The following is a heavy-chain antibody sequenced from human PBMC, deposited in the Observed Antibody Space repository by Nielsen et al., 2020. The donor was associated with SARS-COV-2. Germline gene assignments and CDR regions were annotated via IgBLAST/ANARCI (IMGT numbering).Heavy chain of an antibody. J-gene: IGHJ5*02. CDR3: ASGSYYWFDP. D-gene: IGHD1-26*01. CDR1: GFTFSSYA. Sequence: GGSLRLSCAASGFTFSSYAMHWVRQAPGKGLEWVAVISYDGSNKYYADSAKGRFTISRDNSQSTLYLQMNGLRAEDTAVYYCASGSYYWFDPWGQGTLVTVSS. CDR2: ISYDGSNK. V-gene: IGHV3-30-3*01.